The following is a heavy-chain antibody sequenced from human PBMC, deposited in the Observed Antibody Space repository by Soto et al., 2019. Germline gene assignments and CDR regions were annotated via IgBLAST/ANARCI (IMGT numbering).Heavy chain of an antibody. CDR3: ARDGYSRSYGMDV. J-gene: IGHJ6*02. D-gene: IGHD6-13*01. Sequence: SLRLSCAASGFTFSSYGMHWVRQAPGKGLEWVAVIWYDGSNKYYADSVKGRFTISRDNSKNTLYLQMNSLRAEDTAVYYCARDGYSRSYGMDVWGQGTTVTVSS. CDR2: IWYDGSNK. CDR1: GFTFSSYG. V-gene: IGHV3-33*01.